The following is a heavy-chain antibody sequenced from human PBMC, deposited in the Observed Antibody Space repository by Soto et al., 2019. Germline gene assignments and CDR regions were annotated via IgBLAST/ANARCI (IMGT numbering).Heavy chain of an antibody. CDR1: GYTLTELS. CDR2: FDREDGET. D-gene: IGHD3-10*01. CDR3: ATWGPRFGELLFSLDY. J-gene: IGHJ4*02. Sequence: ASVKVSCKVSGYTLTELSMHWVRQAPGKGLEWMGGFDREDGETIYAQKFQGRDTMTEDTSTDTAYMELSSLRSEETAVYYCATWGPRFGELLFSLDYWGQGTLVTVSS. V-gene: IGHV1-24*01.